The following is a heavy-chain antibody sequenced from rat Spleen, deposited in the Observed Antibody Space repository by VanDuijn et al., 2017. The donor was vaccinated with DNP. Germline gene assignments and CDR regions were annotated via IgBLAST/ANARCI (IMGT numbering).Heavy chain of an antibody. Sequence: EVQLVESGGGLVQPGRSLKLSCAASGFTFNDYGMAWVRQAPTKGLEWVAYIGSAAYAPYYGDSVKGRFTISRDNAKSTLYLQMNSLRSEDMATYYCVRWNSGHFDYWGQGVMVTVSS. CDR1: GFTFNDYG. J-gene: IGHJ2*01. CDR2: IGSAAYAP. D-gene: IGHD4-3*01. CDR3: VRWNSGHFDY. V-gene: IGHV5-22*01.